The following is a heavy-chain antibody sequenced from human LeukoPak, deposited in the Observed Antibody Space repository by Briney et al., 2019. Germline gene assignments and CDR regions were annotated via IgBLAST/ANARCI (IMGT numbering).Heavy chain of an antibody. CDR2: LCGSGSTK. CDR1: TGFTFSDFY. D-gene: IGHD2-15*01. J-gene: IGHJ6*03. Sequence: GGSLRLSCAASTGFTFSDFYMSWVRPAPGKGLGWVSYLCGSGSTKYYADSVKGRSTISRDNDKNSLYLQMNSLRGEDTAVYYCARMGWPSSYFYYYYMDVWGKGTTVTVSS. CDR3: ARMGWPSSYFYYYYMDV. V-gene: IGHV3-11*04.